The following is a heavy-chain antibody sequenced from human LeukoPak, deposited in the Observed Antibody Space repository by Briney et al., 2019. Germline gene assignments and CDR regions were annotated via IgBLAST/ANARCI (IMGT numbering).Heavy chain of an antibody. CDR1: GYTFTGYY. CDR2: INPNSGGT. Sequence: ASVKVSCKASGYTFTGYYMHWVRQAPGQGLEWMGWINPNSGGTNYAQKFQGGVTMTRDTSISTAYMELSRLRSDDTAVYYCAREGYYDSSGPHDAFDIWGQGTMVTVSS. CDR3: AREGYYDSSGPHDAFDI. V-gene: IGHV1-2*02. J-gene: IGHJ3*02. D-gene: IGHD3-22*01.